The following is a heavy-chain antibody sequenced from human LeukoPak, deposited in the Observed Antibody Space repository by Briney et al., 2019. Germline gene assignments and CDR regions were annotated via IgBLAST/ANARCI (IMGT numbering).Heavy chain of an antibody. CDR2: FDPDDGET. Sequence: GASVKVSCKVSGYTLTELSMHWVRQAPGKGLEWMGVFDPDDGETIYAQKFQGRVTMTEDTSTDTAYMELSRLRNEDTAVYYCATVPSPYDSSGYYLHACDIWRQGTMVTVSS. J-gene: IGHJ3*02. V-gene: IGHV1-24*01. CDR3: ATVPSPYDSSGYYLHACDI. D-gene: IGHD3-22*01. CDR1: GYTLTELS.